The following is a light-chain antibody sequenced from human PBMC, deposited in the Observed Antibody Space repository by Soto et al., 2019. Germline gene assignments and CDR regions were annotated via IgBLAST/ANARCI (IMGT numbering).Light chain of an antibody. J-gene: IGKJ4*01. CDR1: QRISAF. Sequence: DIQMTQSSSSVSAFVGESVTITCHASQRISAFLNWYHQKPGKAPKLLIYSASYLQSGVPSNFSGSGSGTDFTLSIVTLQPEDSGTYFCQQSYRLPLTFGGGTKVEI. CDR2: SAS. V-gene: IGKV1-39*01. CDR3: QQSYRLPLT.